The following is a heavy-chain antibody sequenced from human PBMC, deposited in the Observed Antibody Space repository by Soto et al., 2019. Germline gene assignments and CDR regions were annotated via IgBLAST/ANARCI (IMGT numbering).Heavy chain of an antibody. J-gene: IGHJ4*02. CDR1: GYTFTGYY. Sequence: QVQLVQSGAEVKKPGASVQVSCKASGYTFTGYYVHWVRQAPGQGLEWMGWINPNSGGTIYPQKFQGRVTMTRDTSISTVYMELSSLRFDDTAVYYCASTGNYGSGTSFRVDYWGQGTLVTVSS. CDR2: INPNSGGT. V-gene: IGHV1-2*02. CDR3: ASTGNYGSGTSFRVDY. D-gene: IGHD3-10*01.